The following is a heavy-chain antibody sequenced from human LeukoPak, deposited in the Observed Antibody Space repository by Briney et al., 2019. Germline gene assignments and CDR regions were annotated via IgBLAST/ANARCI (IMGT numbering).Heavy chain of an antibody. Sequence: PSETLSLTCTVSGGSISSYYWSWIRQPVGKGLEWIGRIYTSGSTNYNPSLKSRVTMSVDTSKNQFSLKLSSVTAADTAVYYCARHRREWLARYFDYWGQGTLVTVSS. V-gene: IGHV4-4*07. D-gene: IGHD6-19*01. CDR3: ARHRREWLARYFDY. CDR1: GGSISSYY. J-gene: IGHJ4*02. CDR2: IYTSGST.